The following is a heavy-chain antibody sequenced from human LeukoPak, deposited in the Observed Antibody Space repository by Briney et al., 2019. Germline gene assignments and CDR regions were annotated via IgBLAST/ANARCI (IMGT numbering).Heavy chain of an antibody. CDR1: GFTLSGIW. CDR2: INEDGSEK. CDR3: ARDRSFGI. Sequence: GGSLRLSCAASGFTLSGIWMSWVRQAPGKGLQWVANINEDGSEKFYVASVKGRFTISRDNARNSLYLQMTGLRVEDTAVYYCARDRSFGIWGQGTLVSVSS. V-gene: IGHV3-7*03. D-gene: IGHD3-3*01. J-gene: IGHJ4*02.